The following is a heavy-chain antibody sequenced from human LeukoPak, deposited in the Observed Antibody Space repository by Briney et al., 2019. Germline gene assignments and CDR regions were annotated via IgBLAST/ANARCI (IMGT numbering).Heavy chain of an antibody. Sequence: PGGSLRLSCAASGLTFNGYSMNWVRQAPGKGLEWISNIRTTAEGAKYAYYADSVKGRVTISRDDGKNTLYLHMNSLRDDDTAVYYCATDQRYAFDYWGQGILVTVSS. J-gene: IGHJ4*02. V-gene: IGHV3-48*02. CDR2: IRTTAEGAKYA. D-gene: IGHD3-9*01. CDR3: ATDQRYAFDY. CDR1: GLTFNGYS.